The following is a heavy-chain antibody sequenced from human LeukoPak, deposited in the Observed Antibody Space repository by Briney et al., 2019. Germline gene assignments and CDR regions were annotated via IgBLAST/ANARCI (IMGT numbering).Heavy chain of an antibody. Sequence: GASVKVSCKASGYTFTSYDINWVRQATGQGLEWMGWVNPNSGNTRYAQKFQGRLTMTRNTSISTAYMELSSLRSEDTAVYYCAKNYDFLTGYANWGQGTLVTVPS. CDR2: VNPNSGNT. CDR3: AKNYDFLTGYAN. D-gene: IGHD3-9*01. V-gene: IGHV1-8*01. J-gene: IGHJ4*02. CDR1: GYTFTSYD.